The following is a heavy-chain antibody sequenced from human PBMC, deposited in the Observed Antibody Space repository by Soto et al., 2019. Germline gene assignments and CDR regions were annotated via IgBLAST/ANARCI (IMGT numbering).Heavy chain of an antibody. V-gene: IGHV1-69*13. CDR2: IIPIFGTA. D-gene: IGHD3-22*01. Sequence: SVKVSCKASGGTFSSYAISWVLQAPGQGLEWMGGIIPIFGTANYAQKFQGRVTITADESTSTAYMELSSLRSEDTAVYYCARDDSSGYQTYYYYGMDVWGQGTTVTVSS. J-gene: IGHJ6*02. CDR3: ARDDSSGYQTYYYYGMDV. CDR1: GGTFSSYA.